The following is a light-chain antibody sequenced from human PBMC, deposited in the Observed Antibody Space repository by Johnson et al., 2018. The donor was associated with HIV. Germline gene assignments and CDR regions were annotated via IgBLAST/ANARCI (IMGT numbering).Light chain of an antibody. Sequence: QSVLKQPPSVSAAPGQKVTISCSGSSSNIGDNYVSWYQQFPETAPKLLIYDNNKRPPGIPDRFSGSKSGTSATLGITGLQTGDEADYYCETWDSSLSACFGTGTKVTVL. J-gene: IGLJ1*01. V-gene: IGLV1-51*01. CDR3: ETWDSSLSAC. CDR1: SSNIGDNY. CDR2: DNN.